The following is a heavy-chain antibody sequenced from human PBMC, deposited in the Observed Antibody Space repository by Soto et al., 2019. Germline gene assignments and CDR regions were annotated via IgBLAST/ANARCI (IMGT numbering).Heavy chain of an antibody. CDR3: AGGGGNFDH. D-gene: IGHD3-16*01. V-gene: IGHV3-7*04. CDR1: GFTFSKSW. CDR2: VKQDGSDR. J-gene: IGHJ4*02. Sequence: EVQLVESGGGLVQPGGSLRLTCVASGFTFSKSWMSWVRQAPGRGLEWVANVKQDGSDRYYVDPVKGRFTISRDNARSLWYLVMDSLRAEDTGVYYWAGGGGNFDHWGQGTLVTVSS.